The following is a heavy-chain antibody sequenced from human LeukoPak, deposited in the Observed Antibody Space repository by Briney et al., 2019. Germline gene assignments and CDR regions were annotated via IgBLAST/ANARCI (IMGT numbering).Heavy chain of an antibody. V-gene: IGHV4-38-2*02. CDR3: ARDRPSYYDFWSGHYPNWFDP. J-gene: IGHJ5*02. D-gene: IGHD3-3*01. CDR1: GYSISSGYY. CDR2: IYHSGST. Sequence: SETLSLTCTVSGYSISSGYYWGWIRQPPGKGLEWFGSIYHSGSTYYNPSLKSRVTISVDTSKNQFSLKLSSVTAADTAVYYCARDRPSYYDFWSGHYPNWFDPWGQGTLVTVSS.